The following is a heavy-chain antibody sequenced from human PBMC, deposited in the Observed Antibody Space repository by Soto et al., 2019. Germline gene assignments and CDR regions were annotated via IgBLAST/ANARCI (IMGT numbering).Heavy chain of an antibody. CDR2: ISYDGSNK. J-gene: IGHJ6*02. V-gene: IGHV3-30*03. CDR1: GFTFSSYW. Sequence: GGSLRLSCAASGFTFSSYWMHWVRQAPGKGLEWVAVISYDGSNKYYADSVKGRFTISRDNSKNTLYLQMNSLRAEDTAVYYCAVGYCSSTSCYAPRLYYYGMDVWGQGTTVTVSS. CDR3: AVGYCSSTSCYAPRLYYYGMDV. D-gene: IGHD2-2*01.